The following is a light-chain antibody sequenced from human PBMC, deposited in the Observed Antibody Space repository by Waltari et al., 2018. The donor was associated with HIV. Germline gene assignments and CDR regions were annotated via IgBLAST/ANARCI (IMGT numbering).Light chain of an antibody. J-gene: IGKJ3*01. CDR2: GAS. V-gene: IGKV3D-15*01. Sequence: EIVMTQSPATLSVSPGERATLSCRASQSVSSNLAWYQQKPGQAPRLLIYGASTRATGIPARFIGSGSGTEFTLTISSLQSEDFAVYYCQQYNNWPGFTFGPGTKVDIK. CDR1: QSVSSN. CDR3: QQYNNWPGFT.